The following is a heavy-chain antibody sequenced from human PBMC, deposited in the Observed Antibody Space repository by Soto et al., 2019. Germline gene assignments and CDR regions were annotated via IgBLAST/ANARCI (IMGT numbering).Heavy chain of an antibody. CDR2: IYHSGST. CDR3: ARDQGSHPGD. Sequence: QVQLQESGPGLVRPSGTLSLTCAVSGASISSGTWWSWVRQPPGKGLEWIGEIYHSGSTNYNPSLKSRVAMSVVPSKNLFSLTLNSVTAADTALYYCARDQGSHPGDWGQGTLVSVSS. D-gene: IGHD6-13*01. V-gene: IGHV4-4*02. J-gene: IGHJ4*02. CDR1: GASISSGTW.